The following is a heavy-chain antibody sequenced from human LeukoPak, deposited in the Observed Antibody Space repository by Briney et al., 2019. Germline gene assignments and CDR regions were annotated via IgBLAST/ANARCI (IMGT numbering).Heavy chain of an antibody. CDR2: INEDGSTT. V-gene: IGHV3-74*01. CDR3: VRDLGGRSGH. Sequence: PGGSLRLSCAACGFTFSSNWMHWVRQAPGKGLVWVSRINEDGSTTNYADSVKGRSTIFRDNAKNTLYLQMNSLRAEDTAVYYCVRDLGGRSGHWGQGTLVTVSS. D-gene: IGHD1-26*01. CDR1: GFTFSSNW. J-gene: IGHJ4*02.